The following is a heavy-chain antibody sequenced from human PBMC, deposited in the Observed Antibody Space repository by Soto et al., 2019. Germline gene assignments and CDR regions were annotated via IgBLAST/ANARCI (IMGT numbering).Heavy chain of an antibody. CDR1: GGSISSGGYY. J-gene: IGHJ6*02. Sequence: QVQLQESGPGLVKPSQTLSLTCTVSGGSISSGGYYWSWIRQHPGKGLEWIGYIYYSGSTYYNPSLQNRVTISVDASKNQFSLKLSSVTAADTAVYYCARVFGFGGMDVWGQGTTVTVSS. CDR3: ARVFGFGGMDV. V-gene: IGHV4-31*03. CDR2: IYYSGST. D-gene: IGHD3-10*01.